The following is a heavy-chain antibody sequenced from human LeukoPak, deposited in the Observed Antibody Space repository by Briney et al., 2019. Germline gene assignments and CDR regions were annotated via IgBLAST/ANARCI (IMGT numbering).Heavy chain of an antibody. CDR1: GFTFSTYS. Sequence: PGGSLRLSCAASGFTFSTYSMNWVRQAPGKGLEWVSSISSSSSSIYYADSVKGRFTISRDNAKNSLYLQMNSLRAEDTAVYYCVRCGYSAPHRLGYWGQGTLVTVSS. V-gene: IGHV3-21*04. CDR3: VRCGYSAPHRLGY. J-gene: IGHJ4*02. D-gene: IGHD2-2*03. CDR2: ISSSSSSI.